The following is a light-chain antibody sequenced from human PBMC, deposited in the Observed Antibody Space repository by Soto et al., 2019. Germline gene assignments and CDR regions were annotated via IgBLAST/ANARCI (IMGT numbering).Light chain of an antibody. CDR1: QGIRND. CDR2: AAS. J-gene: IGKJ4*01. Sequence: AIQMTRSPSSLSASVEDRVTITCLASQGIRNDLGWYQQKPGKAPTLVIHAASSLETGVPSRLSGSGYGTDFTITIRNMQNEDVETYYCLQDNTYTVTFGGGTKVDIK. CDR3: LQDNTYTVT. V-gene: IGKV1-6*01.